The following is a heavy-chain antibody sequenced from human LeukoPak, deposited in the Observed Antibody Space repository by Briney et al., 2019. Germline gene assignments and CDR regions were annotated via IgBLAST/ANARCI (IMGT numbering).Heavy chain of an antibody. CDR2: INPNSGGT. CDR1: GYTFTRYG. V-gene: IGHV1-2*02. Sequence: ASVKVSCKASGYTFTRYGISWMRQAPGQGLEWMGWINPNSGGTNYAQKFQGRVTMTRDTSISTAYMELSRLRSDDTAVYYCARVLNHYYDSSGYSRKTIPFDYWGQGTLVTVSS. J-gene: IGHJ4*02. D-gene: IGHD3-22*01. CDR3: ARVLNHYYDSSGYSRKTIPFDY.